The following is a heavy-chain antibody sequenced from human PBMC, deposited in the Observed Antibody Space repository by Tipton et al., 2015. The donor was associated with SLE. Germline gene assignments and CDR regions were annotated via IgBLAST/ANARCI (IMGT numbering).Heavy chain of an antibody. CDR1: GYSISSGYY. CDR3: ARGSGRVAPYFDF. Sequence: TLSLTCGVSGYSISSGYYWGWIRQPPGKGLEWIGGIYHGGGTYFSPSLKSRFTMPVGTSKNQFSLKLRSVTAADTALYFCARGSGRVAPYFDFWGQGTHVTVSS. V-gene: IGHV4-38-2*01. J-gene: IGHJ4*02. D-gene: IGHD3/OR15-3a*01. CDR2: IYHGGGT.